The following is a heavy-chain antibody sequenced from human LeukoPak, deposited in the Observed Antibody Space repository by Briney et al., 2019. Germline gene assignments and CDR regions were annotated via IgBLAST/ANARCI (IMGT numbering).Heavy chain of an antibody. D-gene: IGHD1-26*01. CDR1: GYTFTGYY. CDR3: ARAHPPSGSYPDY. CDR2: INPNSGGT. Sequence: ASVKVSCKASGYTFTGYYMHWVRQAPGQGLEWMGWINPNSGGTNYAQKFQGRVTMTRDTSISTAYMELSRLRSDDTAVYYCARAHPPSGSYPDYWGQGTLVTVSS. V-gene: IGHV1-2*02. J-gene: IGHJ4*02.